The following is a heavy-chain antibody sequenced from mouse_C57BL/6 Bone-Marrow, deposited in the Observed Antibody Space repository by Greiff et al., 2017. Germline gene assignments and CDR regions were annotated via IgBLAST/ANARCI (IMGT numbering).Heavy chain of an antibody. Sequence: EVQRVESGGGLVQPKGSLKLSCAASGFSFNTYAMNWVRQAPGKGLEWVARIRSKSNNYATYYADSVKDRFTISRDDSESMLYLQMNNLKTEDTAMYYCVRPFYYDYDWFAYWGQGTLVTVSA. J-gene: IGHJ3*01. CDR3: VRPFYYDYDWFAY. V-gene: IGHV10-1*01. CDR1: GFSFNTYA. D-gene: IGHD2-4*01. CDR2: IRSKSNNYAT.